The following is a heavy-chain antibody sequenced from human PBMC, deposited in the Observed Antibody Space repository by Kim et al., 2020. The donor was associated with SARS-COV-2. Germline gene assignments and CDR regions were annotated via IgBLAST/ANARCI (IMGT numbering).Heavy chain of an antibody. V-gene: IGHV3-23*01. D-gene: IGHD3-3*01. Sequence: GGSLRLSCAASGFTFSSYAMSWVRQAPGKGLEWVSAISGSGGSTYYADSVKGRFTISRDNSKNTLYLQMNSLRAEDTAVYYCAKDLLRFLEWLLNPDAFDIWGQGTMVTVSS. CDR3: AKDLLRFLEWLLNPDAFDI. J-gene: IGHJ3*02. CDR2: ISGSGGST. CDR1: GFTFSSYA.